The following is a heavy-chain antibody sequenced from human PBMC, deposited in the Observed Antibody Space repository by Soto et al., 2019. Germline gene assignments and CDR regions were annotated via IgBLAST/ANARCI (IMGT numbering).Heavy chain of an antibody. CDR1: GGSFSGYY. D-gene: IGHD3-3*01. V-gene: IGHV4-34*01. Sequence: KPSETLSLTCAVYGGSFSGYYWSWIRQPPGKGLEWIGEINHSGSTNYNPPLKSRVTISVDTSKNQFSLKLSSVTAADTAVYYCARAGVVRDGYYDFWSGYNWFDPWGQGTLVTVSS. J-gene: IGHJ5*02. CDR2: INHSGST. CDR3: ARAGVVRDGYYDFWSGYNWFDP.